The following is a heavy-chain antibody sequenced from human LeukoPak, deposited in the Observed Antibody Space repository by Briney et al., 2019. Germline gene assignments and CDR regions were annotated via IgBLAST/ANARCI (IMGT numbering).Heavy chain of an antibody. J-gene: IGHJ4*02. Sequence: GASVKVSCKASGYTFTSYGISWVRQAPGQGLEWMGWISAYNGNTNYAQKLQGRVTMTTDTSTSTAYMELRSLRSDDTAVYYCARGIGHYYGSGSYFVLYYFDYWGQGTLVTVSS. CDR2: ISAYNGNT. V-gene: IGHV1-18*01. CDR1: GYTFTSYG. CDR3: ARGIGHYYGSGSYFVLYYFDY. D-gene: IGHD3-10*01.